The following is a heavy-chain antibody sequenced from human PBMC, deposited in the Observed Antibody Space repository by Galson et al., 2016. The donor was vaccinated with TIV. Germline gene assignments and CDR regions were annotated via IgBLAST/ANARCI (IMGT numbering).Heavy chain of an antibody. V-gene: IGHV1-8*02. D-gene: IGHD4-17*01. CDR1: GYTFTSYD. CDR2: MNPNSGNT. Sequence: KASGYTFTSYDINWVRQATGQGLEWMGWMNPNSGNTGYAQKFRGRVTMIRNASVRTAYMELSSLRSEDTAVYYCARSGDYGDYWGQGTLVTVSS. J-gene: IGHJ4*02. CDR3: ARSGDYGDY.